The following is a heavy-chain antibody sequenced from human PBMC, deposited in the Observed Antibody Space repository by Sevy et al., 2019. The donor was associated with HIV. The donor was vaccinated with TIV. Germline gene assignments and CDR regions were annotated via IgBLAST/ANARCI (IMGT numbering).Heavy chain of an antibody. Sequence: ASVKVSCKASGGTFSSYAITWVRQAPGQGLEWMGGIIPIFGTANYAQKFQGRVTITADESTSTAYMELSGLRSEDTAGNYGAGGESIAALPGDLQYWGQGTLVTVSS. J-gene: IGHJ1*01. CDR1: GGTFSSYA. D-gene: IGHD6-6*01. CDR3: AGGESIAALPGDLQY. V-gene: IGHV1-69*13. CDR2: IIPIFGTA.